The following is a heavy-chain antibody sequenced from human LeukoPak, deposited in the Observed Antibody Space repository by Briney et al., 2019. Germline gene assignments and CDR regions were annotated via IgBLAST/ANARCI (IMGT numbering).Heavy chain of an antibody. Sequence: ASDKVSCKASGYTFTGYHIHWVRQAPGQGLEWMGWINPNSGGTNYLQKFQGRVTMTRDTSISAVFMELNRLRSDDTAVYYCARDQGSADLDYWGQGTLVTVSS. CDR3: ARDQGSADLDY. CDR1: GYTFTGYH. J-gene: IGHJ4*02. CDR2: INPNSGGT. V-gene: IGHV1-2*02.